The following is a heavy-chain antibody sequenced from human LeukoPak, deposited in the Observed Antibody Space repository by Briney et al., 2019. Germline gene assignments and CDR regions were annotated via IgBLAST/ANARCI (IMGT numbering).Heavy chain of an antibody. CDR2: ISGSGGST. J-gene: IGHJ4*02. V-gene: IGHV3-23*01. CDR1: GFTFSSYA. D-gene: IGHD3-3*01. Sequence: GGSLRLSCAASGFTFSSYAMSWVRQAPGKGLEWVSAISGSGGSTYYADSVKGRFTISRDNSKNTLYLQMNSLRAEDTAVYYCAKSFGVTIFRVVSENYFDYWGQGTLVTVSS. CDR3: AKSFGVTIFRVVSENYFDY.